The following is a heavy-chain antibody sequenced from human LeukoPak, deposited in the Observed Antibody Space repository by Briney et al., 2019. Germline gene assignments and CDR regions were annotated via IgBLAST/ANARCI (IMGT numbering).Heavy chain of an antibody. CDR1: GYIFTKYY. Sequence: ASVRVSCKASGYIFTKYYIHWVRRAPGQGLEWMGRINPSSGTTSYPPKFQGRVTMTRDTSTTTVYLDLSRLRSDDTALYYCARDRAFAGTKEDAFDNWGQGTMVTVSS. D-gene: IGHD3-3*02. CDR3: ARDRAFAGTKEDAFDN. CDR2: INPSSGTT. J-gene: IGHJ3*02. V-gene: IGHV1-46*01.